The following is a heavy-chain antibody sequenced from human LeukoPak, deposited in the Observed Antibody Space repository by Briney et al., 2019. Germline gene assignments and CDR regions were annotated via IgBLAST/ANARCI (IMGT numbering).Heavy chain of an antibody. CDR1: GYTFTDFG. Sequence: ASVKVSCKASGYTFTDFGISWVRPAPGQGLEWMGWISAYNGDTKYAQKLQGRVTMTTDTSTSTAYMEVRSLRSDDTAVYYCTRDLGVDTTMIFFDYWGQGSLVTVSS. D-gene: IGHD5-18*01. CDR2: ISAYNGDT. CDR3: TRDLGVDTTMIFFDY. J-gene: IGHJ4*02. V-gene: IGHV1-18*01.